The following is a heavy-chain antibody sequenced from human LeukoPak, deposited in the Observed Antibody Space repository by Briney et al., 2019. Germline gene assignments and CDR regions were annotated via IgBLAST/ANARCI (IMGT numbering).Heavy chain of an antibody. D-gene: IGHD6-19*01. J-gene: IGHJ4*02. CDR1: GFTFSRYW. CDR2: IRGDAGDK. CDR3: ARDVAGALDF. Sequence: GGSLRLSCAATGFTFSRYWMAWVRQAPGKGLEWVANIRGDAGDKGYADSVKGRLTISRDNGKNSLYLQMNSLTDEDTAVYYCARDVAGALDFWGQGTLLIVSS. V-gene: IGHV3-7*01.